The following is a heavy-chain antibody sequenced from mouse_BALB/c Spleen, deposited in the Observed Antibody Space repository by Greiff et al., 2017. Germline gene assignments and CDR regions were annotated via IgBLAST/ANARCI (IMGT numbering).Heavy chain of an antibody. CDR2: INPYNGGT. D-gene: IGHD3-2*01. CDR1: GYSFTGYT. V-gene: IGHV1-18*01. Sequence: VQLKESGPELVKPGASMKISCKASGYSFTGYTMNWVKQSHGKNLEWIGLINPYNGGTSYNQKFKGKATLTVDKSSSTAYMELLSLTSEDSAVYYCAREGRQLGDYYAMDYWGQGTSVTVSS. CDR3: AREGRQLGDYYAMDY. J-gene: IGHJ4*01.